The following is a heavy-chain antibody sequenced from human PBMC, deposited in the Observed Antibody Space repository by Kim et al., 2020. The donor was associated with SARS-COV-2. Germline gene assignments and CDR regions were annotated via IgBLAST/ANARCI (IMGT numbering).Heavy chain of an antibody. Sequence: GGSLRLSCAASGFDFSSYWMGWVRQAPGKGLEWVADMNQYGSDKYYVGSVKGRFTISRDNAKNSLYLDMHSLTAEDTAVYYCTRYLGYDSSGYNDYWGQGTLVTVSS. D-gene: IGHD3-22*01. CDR3: TRYLGYDSSGYNDY. CDR2: MNQYGSDK. V-gene: IGHV3-7*03. CDR1: GFDFSSYW. J-gene: IGHJ4*02.